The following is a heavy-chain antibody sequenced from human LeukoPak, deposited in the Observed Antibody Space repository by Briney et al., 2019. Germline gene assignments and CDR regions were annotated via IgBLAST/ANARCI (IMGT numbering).Heavy chain of an antibody. CDR3: ARDAIPPEYHFDY. V-gene: IGHV3-21*01. CDR2: ISSSSSYI. CDR1: GFTFSSYS. J-gene: IGHJ4*02. D-gene: IGHD2-2*01. Sequence: PGGSLRLSCAASGFTFSSYSMNWVRQAPGKGLEWVSSISSSSSYIYYADSVKGRFTISRDNAKNSLYLQMNSLRAKDTAVYYCARDAIPPEYHFDYWGQGTLVTVSS.